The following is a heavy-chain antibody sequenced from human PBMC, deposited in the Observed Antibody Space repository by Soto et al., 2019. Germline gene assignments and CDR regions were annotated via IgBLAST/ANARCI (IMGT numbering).Heavy chain of an antibody. Sequence: QPGGSLRLSCAASGFTFSSYGMHWVRQAPGKGLEWVAVISYDGSNKYYADSVKGRFTISRDNSKNTLYLQMNSLRAEDTAVYYCARTIAQWLVRGEADYWGQGTLVTVSS. CDR1: GFTFSSYG. V-gene: IGHV3-30*03. J-gene: IGHJ4*02. CDR3: ARTIAQWLVRGEADY. D-gene: IGHD6-19*01. CDR2: ISYDGSNK.